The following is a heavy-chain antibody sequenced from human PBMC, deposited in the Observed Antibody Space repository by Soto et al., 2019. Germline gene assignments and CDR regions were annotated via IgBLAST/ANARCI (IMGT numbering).Heavy chain of an antibody. J-gene: IGHJ4*02. D-gene: IGHD1-1*01. CDR3: AREGKYDYYFDY. CDR1: GYTFTNYG. CDR2: ISAYNGNT. V-gene: IGHV1-18*01. Sequence: ASVKVSCKASGYTFTNYGINWVRQAPGQGLEWMGWISAYNGNTNYAQKLQGRVTLTTDTSTSTAYMELRSLTSDDTAVFYCAREGKYDYYFDYWGQGTLVTVSS.